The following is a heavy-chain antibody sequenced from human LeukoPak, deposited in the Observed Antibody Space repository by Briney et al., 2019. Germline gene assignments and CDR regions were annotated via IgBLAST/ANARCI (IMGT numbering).Heavy chain of an antibody. CDR2: INWNGETT. Sequence: GGSLRLSCVASGFIFEDNGMSWVRQGPGKGLEWVSGINWNGETTGYVDSVKGRFTISRDNAKNSLYLQMNSLRAEDTALYYCATHSYYYGSGSYPHYLDYWGQGTLVTVSS. J-gene: IGHJ4*02. V-gene: IGHV3-20*04. CDR3: ATHSYYYGSGSYPHYLDY. D-gene: IGHD3-10*01. CDR1: GFIFEDNG.